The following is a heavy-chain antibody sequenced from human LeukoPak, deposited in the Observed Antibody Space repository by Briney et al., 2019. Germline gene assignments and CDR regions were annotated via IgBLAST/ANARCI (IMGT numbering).Heavy chain of an antibody. CDR1: GGSFSGYY. J-gene: IGHJ4*02. V-gene: IGHV4-34*01. CDR2: INHSGST. CDR3: ARDRSADRGFDY. Sequence: PSETLSLTCAVYGGSFSGYYWSWIRQPPGKGLEWIGEINHSGSTNYNPSLKSRVTISVDTSKNQFSLKVNSVTAADTAVYYCARDRSADRGFDYWGQGTLVNVSS.